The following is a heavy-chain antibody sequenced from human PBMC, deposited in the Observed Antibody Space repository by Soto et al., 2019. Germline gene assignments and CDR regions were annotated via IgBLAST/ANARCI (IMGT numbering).Heavy chain of an antibody. Sequence: PSETLSLTCTVSGGSTSSYYWSWIRQPPGKGLEWIGYIYYSGSTNYNPSLKSRVTISVDTSKNQFSLKLSSVTAADTAVYYCARVNPIYCSGGSCYGMDVWGQGTTVTVSS. D-gene: IGHD2-15*01. V-gene: IGHV4-59*01. CDR1: GGSTSSYY. J-gene: IGHJ6*02. CDR2: IYYSGST. CDR3: ARVNPIYCSGGSCYGMDV.